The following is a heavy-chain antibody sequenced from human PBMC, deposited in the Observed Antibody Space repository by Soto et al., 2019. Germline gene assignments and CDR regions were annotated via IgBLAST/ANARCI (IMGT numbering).Heavy chain of an antibody. D-gene: IGHD3-10*01. Sequence: GAAVKRSCKASGYIFSAHYIHWVRQLPAQGPEWRGWINPHSGATNYAQKCLGRATLSAATSDRKAYMEMARLQSDDTAVYYCVRAHALGFSNWFDPWGRGNMVTV. V-gene: IGHV1-2*02. CDR2: INPHSGAT. J-gene: IGHJ5*02. CDR1: GYIFSAHY. CDR3: VRAHALGFSNWFDP.